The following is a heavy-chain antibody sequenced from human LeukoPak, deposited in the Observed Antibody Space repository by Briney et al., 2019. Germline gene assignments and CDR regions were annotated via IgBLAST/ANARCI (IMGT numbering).Heavy chain of an antibody. CDR3: GRGLRPADY. Sequence: PGGSLRLSCAASGFTLSSSWMHWVRQAPGKGLVWVSRITSDGSSTSYADSVKGRFTISRDNAKNTLYLQMNSLRAEDTAVYYCGRGLRPADYWGQGTLVTVSS. D-gene: IGHD5-12*01. V-gene: IGHV3-74*01. CDR1: GFTLSSSW. CDR2: ITSDGSST. J-gene: IGHJ4*02.